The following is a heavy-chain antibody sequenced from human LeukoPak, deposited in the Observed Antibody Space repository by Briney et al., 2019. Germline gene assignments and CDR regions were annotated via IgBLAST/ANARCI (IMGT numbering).Heavy chain of an antibody. CDR1: GGSISYFY. V-gene: IGHV4-4*07. CDR2: IYTSGST. Sequence: SETLSLTCTVPGGSISYFYWSWIRQPAGKGLEWIGRIYTSGSTNYNPSLKSRVTMSVDTSKKQFSLKLSSVTAADTAVYYCARVRGGSGSYEYYHYMDVWGKGTTVTIPS. J-gene: IGHJ6*03. CDR3: ARVRGGSGSYEYYHYMDV. D-gene: IGHD1-26*01.